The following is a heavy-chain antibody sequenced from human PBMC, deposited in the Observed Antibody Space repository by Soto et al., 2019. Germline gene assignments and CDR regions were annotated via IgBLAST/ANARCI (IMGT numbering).Heavy chain of an antibody. CDR2: ISGSSETI. D-gene: IGHD2-2*03. J-gene: IGHJ4*02. V-gene: IGHV3-48*02. CDR1: GFNFNTYT. Sequence: DVQLVESGGGLVKPGGSLRLSCAASGFNFNTYTMTWVLQAPGKGLEWVSYISGSSETIYYADSVKGRFTISRDNAKNSLYLQMNSLRDEETAVYYCATGYCRSDNCHFTHWGQGTLVTVSS. CDR3: ATGYCRSDNCHFTH.